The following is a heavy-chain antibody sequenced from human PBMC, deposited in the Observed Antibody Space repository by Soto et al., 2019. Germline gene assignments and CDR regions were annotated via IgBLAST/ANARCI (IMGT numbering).Heavy chain of an antibody. J-gene: IGHJ4*02. CDR3: ARVLRFLEWLDY. V-gene: IGHV4-39*01. D-gene: IGHD3-3*01. CDR1: GGSISSSSYY. CDR2: IYYSGSN. Sequence: SETLSLTCTVSGGSISSSSYYWGWIRQPPGKGLEWIGSIYYSGSNYYNPSLKSRVTISVDTSKNQFSLKLSSVTAEETAVYYCARVLRFLEWLDYWGQGTLVTVSS.